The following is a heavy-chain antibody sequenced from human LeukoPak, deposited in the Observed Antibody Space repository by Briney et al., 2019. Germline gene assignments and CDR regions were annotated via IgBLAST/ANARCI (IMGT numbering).Heavy chain of an antibody. D-gene: IGHD3-16*02. CDR3: AREGGSYRPLDY. J-gene: IGHJ4*02. Sequence: PSETLSLTCDVSGGXXTXXXXXTWXXXPXGXXLXWXGEVNLQGGTNYNPSLLRRVAISVDTSANHVSLQMTSVTAADTAVYYCAREGGSYRPLDYSGQGTLVTVSS. CDR1: GGXXTXXXX. CDR2: VNLQGGT. V-gene: IGHV4-4*02.